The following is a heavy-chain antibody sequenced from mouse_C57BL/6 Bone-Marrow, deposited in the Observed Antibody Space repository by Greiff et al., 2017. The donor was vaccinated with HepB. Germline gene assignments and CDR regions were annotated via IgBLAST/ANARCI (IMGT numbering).Heavy chain of an antibody. J-gene: IGHJ1*03. D-gene: IGHD1-1*01. CDR3: ASNWDYYGSSYGYWYFDV. Sequence: VQLQQPGAELVRPGSSVKLSCKASGYTFTSYWMDWVKQRPGQGLEWIGNIYPSDSETHYNQKFKDKATLTVDKSSSTAYMQLSSLTSEDSAVYYSASNWDYYGSSYGYWYFDVWGTGTAVTVTS. V-gene: IGHV1-61*01. CDR1: GYTFTSYW. CDR2: IYPSDSET.